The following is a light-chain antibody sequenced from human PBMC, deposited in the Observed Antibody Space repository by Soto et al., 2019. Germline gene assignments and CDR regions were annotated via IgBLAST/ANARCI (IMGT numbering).Light chain of an antibody. CDR1: QSVSNN. V-gene: IGKV3-15*01. CDR3: QQYNNWWT. J-gene: IGKJ1*01. CDR2: GAS. Sequence: EIVMTQSPATLSVSPGERATLSCRASQSVSNNLAWYQKKPGQAPRLLIYGASTRATGIPARFSGSGSGTELTLTISSLQSEDFGDYYCQQYNNWWTFGQGTKGEIK.